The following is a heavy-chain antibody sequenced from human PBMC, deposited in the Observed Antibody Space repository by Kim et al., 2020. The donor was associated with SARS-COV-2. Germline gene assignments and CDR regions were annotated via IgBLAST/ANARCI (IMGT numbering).Heavy chain of an antibody. Sequence: GESLKMSCKASGYTFPNYWIGWVCQMPGKGLEWMGSIYPAGSNTRNSPSFQGHVTFSADTSITTAYLQWSSLKTSDTAVYFCALRRHYGSGTYAFDIWGQGTLVTVSS. CDR1: GYTFPNYW. J-gene: IGHJ3*02. D-gene: IGHD3-10*01. V-gene: IGHV5-51*01. CDR3: ALRRHYGSGTYAFDI. CDR2: IYPAGSNT.